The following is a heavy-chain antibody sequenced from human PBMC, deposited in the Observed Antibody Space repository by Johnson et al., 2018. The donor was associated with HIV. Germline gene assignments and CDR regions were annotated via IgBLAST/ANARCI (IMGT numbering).Heavy chain of an antibody. CDR1: GFTFSSYA. V-gene: IGHV3-30-3*01. J-gene: IGHJ3*02. CDR3: ARLPSRGGTIKDAFDI. CDR2: ISYDGSNK. Sequence: QVQLVESGGGVVQPGRSLRLSCAASGFTFSSYAMHWVRQAPGKGLEWVAVISYDGSNKYYADSVKGRFTISRDNSKNTLYLQRNSLRAEDTAVYYCARLPSRGGTIKDAFDIWGHGTMVTVSS. D-gene: IGHD2-15*01.